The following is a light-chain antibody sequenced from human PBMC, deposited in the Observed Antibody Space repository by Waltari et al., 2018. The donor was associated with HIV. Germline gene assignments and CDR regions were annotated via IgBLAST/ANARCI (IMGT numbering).Light chain of an antibody. CDR3: QLANIVPFT. CDR2: AAS. V-gene: IGKV1-12*01. Sequence: DIQMPQPPSSLSASVGDRVTITCRASQDINSWLACYQQKPGNAPNLLISAASSLQSGVPSRFSGSGSGTVVNLTINSLQPEDFATYYCQLANIVPFTFGPGTKVHI. CDR1: QDINSW. J-gene: IGKJ3*01.